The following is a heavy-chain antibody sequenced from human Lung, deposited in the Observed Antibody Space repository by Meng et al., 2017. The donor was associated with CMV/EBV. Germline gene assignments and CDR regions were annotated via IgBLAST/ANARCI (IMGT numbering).Heavy chain of an antibody. J-gene: IGHJ4*02. CDR3: ARHARGSLFYFDY. D-gene: IGHD5-12*01. V-gene: IGHV4-39*01. Sequence: VSGGSFSSCYYYWGWLRQPPGKGLEWIGNIYYSGNTYYNPSLKSRVTISVDTSKNQFSLKLSSVTAADTAVYYCARHARGSLFYFDYWGQGTLVTVSS. CDR1: GGSFSSCYYY. CDR2: IYYSGNT.